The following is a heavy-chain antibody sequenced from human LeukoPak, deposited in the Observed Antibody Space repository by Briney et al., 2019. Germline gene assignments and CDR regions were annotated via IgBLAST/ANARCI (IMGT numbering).Heavy chain of an antibody. V-gene: IGHV4-39*01. Sequence: SETLSLTCTVSGGSISTSSYYWGWIRQPPGKGLEWIGNIYYSGSTYYNPSLKSRVTISVDTSKNQFSLNLSSVTAADTAVYYCARVLYPGSWYFEHWDQGTLVTVSS. J-gene: IGHJ4*02. CDR1: GGSISTSSYY. CDR3: ARVLYPGSWYFEH. D-gene: IGHD6-13*01. CDR2: IYYSGST.